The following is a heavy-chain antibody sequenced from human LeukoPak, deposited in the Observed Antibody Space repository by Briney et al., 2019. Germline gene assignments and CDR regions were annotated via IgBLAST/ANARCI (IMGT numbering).Heavy chain of an antibody. D-gene: IGHD1-1*01. CDR3: ARGNVEAVFDY. Sequence: SETLSLTCTVSGGSISSYYWSWIRQPPGEGLEWIGYIYYSGSTNYNPSLKSRVTISVDTSKNQFSLKLSSVTAADTAVYYCARGNVEAVFDYWGQGTLVTVSS. CDR2: IYYSGST. V-gene: IGHV4-59*12. CDR1: GGSISSYY. J-gene: IGHJ4*02.